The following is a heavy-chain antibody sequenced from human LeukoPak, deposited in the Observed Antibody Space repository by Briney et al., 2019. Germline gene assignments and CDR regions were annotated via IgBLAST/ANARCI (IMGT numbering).Heavy chain of an antibody. J-gene: IGHJ6*04. CDR3: ARSITGTTFYYYGMDV. Sequence: SVKVSCKASGGTFSSYAISWVRQAPGQGLEWMGGIIPIFGTANYAQKFQGRVTITADESTSTAYMELSSLRSADTAVYYCARSITGTTFYYYGMDVWGKGTTVTVSS. CDR2: IIPIFGTA. D-gene: IGHD1-20*01. V-gene: IGHV1-69*13. CDR1: GGTFSSYA.